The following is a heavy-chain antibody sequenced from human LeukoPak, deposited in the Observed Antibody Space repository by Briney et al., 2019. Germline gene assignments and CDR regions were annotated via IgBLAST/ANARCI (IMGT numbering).Heavy chain of an antibody. Sequence: PSETLCLTCTVSGGSISSYYWSWIRQPAGKGLEWIGRIYTSGSTNYNPSLKGRVTMSVGTSKNQLSLKLNSVTAADTAVYYCARDRQQLVPWYYYYMDVWGKGTTVTVSS. CDR3: ARDRQQLVPWYYYYMDV. CDR2: IYTSGST. J-gene: IGHJ6*03. V-gene: IGHV4-4*07. CDR1: GGSISSYY. D-gene: IGHD6-13*01.